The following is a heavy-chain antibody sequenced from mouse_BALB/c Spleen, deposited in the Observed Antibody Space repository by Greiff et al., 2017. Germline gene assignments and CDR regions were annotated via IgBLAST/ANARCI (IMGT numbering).Heavy chain of an antibody. CDR2: IYPGSGST. CDR1: GYTFTSYW. CDR3: AREGRYDRAWFAY. D-gene: IGHD2-14*01. J-gene: IGHJ3*01. Sequence: LQQPGSELVRPGASVKLSCKASGYTFTSYWMHWVKQRPGQGLECIGNIYPGSGSTNYDEKFKSKATLTVDTSSNTAYLQLSSLTSEDTAVYYCAREGRYDRAWFAYWGQGTLVTVSA. V-gene: IGHV1S22*01.